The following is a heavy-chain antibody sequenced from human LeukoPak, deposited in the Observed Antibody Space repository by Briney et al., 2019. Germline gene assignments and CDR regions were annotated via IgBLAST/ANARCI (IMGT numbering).Heavy chain of an antibody. Sequence: ASVKVSCKASGGTLSSYTISWMRQAPGQGLEWMGRIILILGSTNYAQKFQGRVTITADKSTGTVYMALRSLTSEDTAMYYCANGGNYRRDYWGQGTLITVSS. D-gene: IGHD3-16*02. CDR1: GGTLSSYT. V-gene: IGHV1-69*08. CDR2: IILILGST. CDR3: ANGGNYRRDY. J-gene: IGHJ4*02.